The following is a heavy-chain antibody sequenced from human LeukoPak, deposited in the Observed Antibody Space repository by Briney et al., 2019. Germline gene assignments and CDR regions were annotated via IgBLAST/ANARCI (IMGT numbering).Heavy chain of an antibody. CDR1: GFXFSRYW. CDR3: ATGHYYDSSGYYPLPDAFDI. CDR2: MNSDGSST. D-gene: IGHD3-22*01. V-gene: IGHV3-74*01. Sequence: GGSLRLSCGASGFXFSRYWMHWVRQAPGKGLVWVSRMNSDGSSTNYADSVKGRFTISRDNAKNILYLQMNSLRAEDTAVYHCATGHYYDSSGYYPLPDAFDIWGQGTMVTVSS. J-gene: IGHJ3*02.